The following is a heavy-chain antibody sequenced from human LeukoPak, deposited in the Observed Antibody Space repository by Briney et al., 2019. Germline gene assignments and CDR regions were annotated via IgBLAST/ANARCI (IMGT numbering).Heavy chain of an antibody. V-gene: IGHV3-23*01. CDR2: ISGSGGST. D-gene: IGHD6-19*01. Sequence: GGSLRLSCAASGFTFSSYAMSWVRQAPGKGLGWVSAISGSGGSTYYADSVKGRFTISRDNSKNTLYLQMNSLRAEDTAVYYCAKFRYSSGCLWFDPWGQGTLVTVSS. J-gene: IGHJ5*02. CDR1: GFTFSSYA. CDR3: AKFRYSSGCLWFDP.